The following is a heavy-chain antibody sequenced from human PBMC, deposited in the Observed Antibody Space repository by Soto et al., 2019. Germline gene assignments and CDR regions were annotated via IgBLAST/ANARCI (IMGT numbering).Heavy chain of an antibody. CDR1: GFTFSSYS. V-gene: IGHV3-48*02. CDR2: ISSSSSTI. Sequence: GGSLRLSCAASGFTFSSYSMNWVRQAPGKGLEWVSYISSSSSTIYYADSVKGRFTISRDNAKNSLYLQMNSLRDEDTAVYYCARDRVLLLHGSYYYYGMDGWGQGTTVTV. J-gene: IGHJ6*02. CDR3: ARDRVLLLHGSYYYYGMDG. D-gene: IGHD2-15*01.